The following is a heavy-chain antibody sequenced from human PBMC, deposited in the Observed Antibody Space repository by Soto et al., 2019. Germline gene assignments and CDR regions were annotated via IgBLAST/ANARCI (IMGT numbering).Heavy chain of an antibody. Sequence: GDSLKISCKGAGYSFTSYWISWVRQMPGKGLERMGRIDPSESYTNYSPSFQGHVSFSADKSISTVYLQWISLKASDTAIYYCARRLIVGATEKFDYWGQGTL. D-gene: IGHD1-26*01. CDR2: IDPSESYT. CDR3: ARRLIVGATEKFDY. V-gene: IGHV5-10-1*01. J-gene: IGHJ4*02. CDR1: GYSFTSYW.